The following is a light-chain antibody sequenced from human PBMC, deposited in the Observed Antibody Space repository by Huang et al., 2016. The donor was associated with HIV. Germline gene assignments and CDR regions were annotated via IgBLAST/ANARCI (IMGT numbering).Light chain of an antibody. V-gene: IGKV3-11*01. CDR3: QQRYNWPLT. Sequence: EIVLTQSPASLALSPGERATLSCRASQSVRNYLAWYQQKPGQAPRLLIFDAANRATDIPVRFSGSGSGTDFTLTISSLEPEDFAVYYCQQRYNWPLTFGGGTKVEIK. CDR2: DAA. CDR1: QSVRNY. J-gene: IGKJ4*01.